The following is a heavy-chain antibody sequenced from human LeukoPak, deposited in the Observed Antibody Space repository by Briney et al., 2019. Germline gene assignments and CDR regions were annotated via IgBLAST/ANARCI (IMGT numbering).Heavy chain of an antibody. D-gene: IGHD5-12*01. J-gene: IGHJ6*02. CDR2: IYYSGST. CDR3: ARDMWLGTTPYYYGMDV. CDR1: GGSISSYY. Sequence: SETLSLTCTVSGGSISSYYWSWIRQPPGKGLEWIGYIYYSGSTNYNPSLKSRVTISVDTSKNQFSLKLSSVTAADTAVYYCARDMWLGTTPYYYGMDVWGQGTTVTVSS. V-gene: IGHV4-59*01.